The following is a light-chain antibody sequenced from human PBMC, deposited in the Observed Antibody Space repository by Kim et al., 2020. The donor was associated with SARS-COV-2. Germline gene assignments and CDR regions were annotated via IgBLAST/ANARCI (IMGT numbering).Light chain of an antibody. CDR2: GKS. CDR3: NARDSSGNHVV. Sequence: ALGQTVRITCQGDSLRRYDASWYQQKPGQAPVLVIYGKSNRPSGIPDRFSGSSSGNTASLTITGAQAEDEADYYCNARDSSGNHVVFGGGTQLTVL. J-gene: IGLJ2*01. CDR1: SLRRYD. V-gene: IGLV3-19*01.